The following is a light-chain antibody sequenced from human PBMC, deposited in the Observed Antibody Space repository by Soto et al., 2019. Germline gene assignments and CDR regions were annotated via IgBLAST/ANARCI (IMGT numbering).Light chain of an antibody. CDR2: GAS. CDR3: QQYNNWPFT. Sequence: EIVMTQSPATLSVSPGERATLSCRASQSVSSNLAWYQQKPGQAPRLLIYGASTRATGIPARFSGSGSGTEFTLTNSSLQSEDFADYYCQQYNNWPFTFGPGTKVDIK. CDR1: QSVSSN. V-gene: IGKV3-15*01. J-gene: IGKJ3*01.